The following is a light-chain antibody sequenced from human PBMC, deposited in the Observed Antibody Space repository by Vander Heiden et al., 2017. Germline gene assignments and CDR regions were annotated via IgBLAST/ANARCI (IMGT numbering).Light chain of an antibody. CDR1: SPNIGNNY. V-gene: IGLV1-51*02. CDR3: GTWDSSLSAVV. Sequence: QSVLTQPPSVSAAPGQKGTIPCSGSSPNIGNNYVSWYQQLPGTAPKLLIYDNNKRPSGIPDRFSGSKSGTSATLTITGLQTGDEADYYCGTWDSSLSAVVFGGGTKLTVL. J-gene: IGLJ2*01. CDR2: DNN.